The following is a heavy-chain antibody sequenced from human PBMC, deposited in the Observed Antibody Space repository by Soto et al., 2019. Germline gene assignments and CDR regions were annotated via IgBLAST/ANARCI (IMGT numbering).Heavy chain of an antibody. Sequence: EVQLVESGGGLVQPGGSLRLSCAASGFTFSTYAMIWVRQAPGKGLEWVSYISRSSDSIHYADSVKGRFTVSRDNAKHSLWLHMNSLRAEDTAVYYCARDACLLGTVPSPDHWGQGTLVTVAS. D-gene: IGHD2-8*02. J-gene: IGHJ4*02. V-gene: IGHV3-48*01. CDR3: ARDACLLGTVPSPDH. CDR1: GFTFSTYA. CDR2: ISRSSDSI.